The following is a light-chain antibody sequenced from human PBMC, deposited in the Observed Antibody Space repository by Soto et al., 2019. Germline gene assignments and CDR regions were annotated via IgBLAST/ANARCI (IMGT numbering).Light chain of an antibody. CDR1: QSVSSN. V-gene: IGKV3-15*01. CDR2: GAS. CDR3: QQYNNWPGT. J-gene: IGKJ1*01. Sequence: EIVLTQAPGTLSLSPVGRATLSCRASQSVSSNLAWYQQKPGQAPRLLIYGASTRATGIPARFSGSGSGTEFTLTISSLQSEDFAVYYCQQYNNWPGTFGQGTKVDIK.